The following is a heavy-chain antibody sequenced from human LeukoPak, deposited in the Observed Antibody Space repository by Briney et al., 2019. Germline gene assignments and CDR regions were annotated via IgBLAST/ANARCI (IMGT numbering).Heavy chain of an antibody. V-gene: IGHV4-34*01. D-gene: IGHD3-16*02. J-gene: IGHJ4*02. CDR1: GGSFSGYY. Sequence: SETLSLTCAVYGGSFSGYYWSWIRQPPGKGLEWIGEINHSGSTNYNPSLKSRVTISVDTSKNQFSLKLSSVTAADTAVYYCASTEVSSNFRFDYWGQGTLVTVSS. CDR2: INHSGST. CDR3: ASTEVSSNFRFDY.